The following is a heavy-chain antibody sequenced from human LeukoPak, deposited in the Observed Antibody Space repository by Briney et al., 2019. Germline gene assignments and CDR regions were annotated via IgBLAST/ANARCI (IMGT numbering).Heavy chain of an antibody. J-gene: IGHJ3*02. V-gene: IGHV4-39*01. CDR3: ARRGITMVRGARGAFDI. CDR1: GGSISSCSYY. Sequence: PSETLSLTCTVSGGSISSCSYYWGWIRQPPGKGLEWIGSIYYSGSTYYNPSLKSRVTISVDTSKNQFSLKLSSVTAADTAVYYCARRGITMVRGARGAFDIWGQGTMVTVSS. CDR2: IYYSGST. D-gene: IGHD3-10*01.